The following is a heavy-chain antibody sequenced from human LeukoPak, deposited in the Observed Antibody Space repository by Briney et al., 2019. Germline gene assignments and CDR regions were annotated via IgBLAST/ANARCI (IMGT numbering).Heavy chain of an antibody. V-gene: IGHV3-23*01. CDR3: ATTRYGSGSFDY. D-gene: IGHD3-10*01. CDR2: ISGSGDST. Sequence: GGSLRLSCAASGFTFSNYAMRWVRQAPGKGLEWVSGISGSGDSTYYADSVKGRFTISRDNSKNTLYLQMNSLRAEDAAEYYCATTRYGSGSFDYWGQGTLVTVSS. J-gene: IGHJ4*02. CDR1: GFTFSNYA.